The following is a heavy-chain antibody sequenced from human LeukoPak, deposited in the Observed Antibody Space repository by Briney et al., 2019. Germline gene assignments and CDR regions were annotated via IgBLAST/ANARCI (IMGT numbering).Heavy chain of an antibody. V-gene: IGHV4-38-2*01. J-gene: IGHJ4*02. CDR3: ARRRQLGPKVFDY. Sequence: SETLSLTCAVSGYSISSDYYWGWIRQPPGKGLEWIGTIFHSGSTYYTPSLKSRVIMSVDTSKNQFSLKLTSVTAADTAVYFCARRRQLGPKVFDYWGQGILVTVSS. CDR2: IFHSGST. D-gene: IGHD1-1*01. CDR1: GYSISSDYY.